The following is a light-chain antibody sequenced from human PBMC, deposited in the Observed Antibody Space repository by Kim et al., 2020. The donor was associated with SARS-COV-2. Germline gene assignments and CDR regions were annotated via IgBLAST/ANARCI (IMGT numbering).Light chain of an antibody. J-gene: IGLJ3*02. CDR1: SGHSKYA. V-gene: IGLV4-69*01. CDR2: LNSDGSH. Sequence: PVLTQSPSASASLGASVKLTCTLSSGHSKYAIAWHQQQPQKGPRYLMKLNSDGSHNKGDGIPDRFSGSSSGAERYLIISSLQSEDEADYYCQTWGTGIWVFGGGTQLTVL. CDR3: QTWGTGIWV.